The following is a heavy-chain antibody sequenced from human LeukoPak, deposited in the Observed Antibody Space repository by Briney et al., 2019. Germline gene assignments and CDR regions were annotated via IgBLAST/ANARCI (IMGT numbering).Heavy chain of an antibody. CDR1: GGSISSYY. V-gene: IGHV4-59*01. D-gene: IGHD6-13*01. CDR2: IYYSGTT. CDR3: ARGVYIAAAQYGY. J-gene: IGHJ4*02. Sequence: PSETMSLTCTVSGGSISSYYWSWNRQPPGKVLEWIGYIYYSGTTNYNPSLKSRVTISVDTSKNQFSLKLSSVTAADTAVYYCARGVYIAAAQYGYWGQGTLVTVSS.